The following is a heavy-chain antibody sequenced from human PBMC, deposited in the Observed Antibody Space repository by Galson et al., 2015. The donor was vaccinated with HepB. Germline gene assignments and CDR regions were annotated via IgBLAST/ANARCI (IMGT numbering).Heavy chain of an antibody. CDR2: TYYRSKWYN. CDR1: GDSVSSNSAA. CDR3: ARVGIYYDSSGSYWYFDL. J-gene: IGHJ2*01. D-gene: IGHD3-22*01. V-gene: IGHV6-1*01. Sequence: CAISGDSVSSNSAAWNRIRQSPSRGLEWLGRTYYRSKWYNDYAVSVKSRITINPDTSKNQFSLQLNSVTPEDTAVYYCARVGIYYDSSGSYWYFDLWGRGTLVTVSS.